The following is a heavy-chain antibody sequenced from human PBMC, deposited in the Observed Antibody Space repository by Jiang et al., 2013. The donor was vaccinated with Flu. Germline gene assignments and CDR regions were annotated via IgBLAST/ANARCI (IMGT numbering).Heavy chain of an antibody. CDR3: ARDGIAAAGTSIYYYGMDV. CDR2: ISAYNGNT. Sequence: GAEVKKPGASVKVSCKASGYTFTSYGISWVRQAPGQGLEWMGWISAYNGNTNYAQKLQGRVTMTTDTSTSTAYMELRSLRSDDTAVYYCARDGIAAAGTSIYYYGMDVWGQGTTVTVSS. J-gene: IGHJ6*02. CDR1: GYTFTSYG. V-gene: IGHV1-18*04. D-gene: IGHD6-13*01.